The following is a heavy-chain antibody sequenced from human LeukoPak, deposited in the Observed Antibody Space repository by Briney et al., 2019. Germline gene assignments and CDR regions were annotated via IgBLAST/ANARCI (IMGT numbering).Heavy chain of an antibody. V-gene: IGHV4-4*07. CDR2: IYPSGRT. CDR3: ARGLVGGTWFDY. D-gene: IGHD1-26*01. Sequence: SETLSLTCTVSGGSIRSYYWNWIRQPAGKGLEWIGRIYPSGRTNYNPSLKSRVTVSVDTSKNQFSLKLSSVTAADTAVYYCARGLVGGTWFDYWGQGTLVTVSS. J-gene: IGHJ4*02. CDR1: GGSIRSYY.